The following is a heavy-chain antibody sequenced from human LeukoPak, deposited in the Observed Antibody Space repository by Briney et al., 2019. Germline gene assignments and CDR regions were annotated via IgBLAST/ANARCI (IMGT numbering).Heavy chain of an antibody. J-gene: IGHJ6*02. D-gene: IGHD3-3*01. Sequence: GGSLRLSCAASGFTVNSHYMSWVRQAPGKGLEWVSVLFGGGSTYYAASVKGRFTVSRDSSKNTLYLQMNSLRAEDSAVYYCARDQAGNDFWSGYGMDVWGQGTTVTVSS. CDR2: LFGGGST. V-gene: IGHV3-66*01. CDR3: ARDQAGNDFWSGYGMDV. CDR1: GFTVNSHY.